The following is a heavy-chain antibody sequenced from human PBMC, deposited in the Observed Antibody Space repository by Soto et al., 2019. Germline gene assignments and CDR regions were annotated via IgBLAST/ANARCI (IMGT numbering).Heavy chain of an antibody. D-gene: IGHD1-26*01. CDR3: ARREIQGPIDY. J-gene: IGHJ4*02. Sequence: SGTLSVTCAASGYSISSINWWGWIRQPPGKGLEWIGYIYYSGTTYYNPSLKSRVTMSVDTSKNQFSLKLTSVTAVDTAVYYCARREIQGPIDYWGQGTLVTVS. CDR1: GYSISSINW. V-gene: IGHV4-28*01. CDR2: IYYSGTT.